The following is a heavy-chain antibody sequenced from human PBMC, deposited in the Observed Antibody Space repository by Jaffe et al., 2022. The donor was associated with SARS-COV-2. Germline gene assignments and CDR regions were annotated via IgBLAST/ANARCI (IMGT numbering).Heavy chain of an antibody. D-gene: IGHD3-22*01. J-gene: IGHJ4*02. Sequence: QVQLVQSGAEVKKPGASVKVSCKASGYTFTSYAMHWVRQAPGQRLEWMGWINAGNGNTKYSQKFQGRVTITRDTSASTAYMELSSLRSEDTAVYYCATLAISDYYDSSGYHLDYWGQGTLVTVSS. CDR3: ATLAISDYYDSSGYHLDY. V-gene: IGHV1-3*01. CDR2: INAGNGNT. CDR1: GYTFTSYA.